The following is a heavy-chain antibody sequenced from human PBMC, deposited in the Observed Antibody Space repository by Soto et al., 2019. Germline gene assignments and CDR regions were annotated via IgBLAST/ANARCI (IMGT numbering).Heavy chain of an antibody. CDR1: GFTFTSSA. CDR2: IVVGSGNT. CDR3: AAEIYDSSGPQGYGMDV. J-gene: IGHJ6*02. V-gene: IGHV1-58*01. D-gene: IGHD3-22*01. Sequence: ASVKVSCKASGFTFTSSAVQWVRQARGQRLEWIGWIVVGSGNTNYAQKFQERVTITRDMSTSTAYMELSSLRSEHTAVYYCAAEIYDSSGPQGYGMDVWGQGTTVTVSS.